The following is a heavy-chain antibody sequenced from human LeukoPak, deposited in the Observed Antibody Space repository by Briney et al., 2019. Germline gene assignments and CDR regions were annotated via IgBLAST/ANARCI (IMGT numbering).Heavy chain of an antibody. CDR3: ARGGLGATTWFGFDY. J-gene: IGHJ4*02. CDR2: IQHDGSSK. V-gene: IGHV3-30*02. CDR1: GFSFNNYA. D-gene: IGHD1-26*01. Sequence: GGSLRLSCAASGFSFNNYAMHWVRQAPGKGLEWVTFIQHDGSSKYYADSVKGRFTISRDNSKNTLYLQMNSLRAEDTAVYYCARGGLGATTWFGFDYWGQGTLVTVSS.